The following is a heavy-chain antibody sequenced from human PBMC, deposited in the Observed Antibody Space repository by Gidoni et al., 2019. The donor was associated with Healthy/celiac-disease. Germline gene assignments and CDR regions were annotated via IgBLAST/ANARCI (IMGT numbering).Heavy chain of an antibody. CDR1: GFTFSSYS. Sequence: EVQLVESGGGLVQPGGSLRLSCAASGFTFSSYSMSWVRQAPGKGLEWVSAISGSGGSTYYADSVKGRFTISRDNSKNTLYLQMNSLRAEDTAVYYCAKGVEVWGLSLVNYGMDVWGQGTTVTVSS. D-gene: IGHD3-16*01. CDR2: ISGSGGST. J-gene: IGHJ6*02. V-gene: IGHV3-23*04. CDR3: AKGVEVWGLSLVNYGMDV.